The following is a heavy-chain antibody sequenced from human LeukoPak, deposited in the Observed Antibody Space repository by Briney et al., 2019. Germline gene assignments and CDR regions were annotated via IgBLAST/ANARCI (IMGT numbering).Heavy chain of an antibody. D-gene: IGHD6-19*01. Sequence: GSLSLSCAASGLHFGGTALSWVRQAPGKGLEWVSAISHDGMNEYYADFVKGRFTISRDNSKKTVSLEMSCLTAAETGVYYCAKDVAQYSSGPESGPRGQGALVTVSP. J-gene: IGHJ5*02. CDR2: ISHDGMNE. V-gene: IGHV3-23*01. CDR1: GLHFGGTA. CDR3: AKDVAQYSSGPESGP.